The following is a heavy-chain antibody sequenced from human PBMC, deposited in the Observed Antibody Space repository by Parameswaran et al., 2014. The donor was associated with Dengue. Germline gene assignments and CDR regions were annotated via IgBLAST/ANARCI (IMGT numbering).Heavy chain of an antibody. CDR1: GFTFSSYS. CDR3: ARAWTGYYTEFDY. J-gene: IGHJ4*02. V-gene: IGHV3-21*01. D-gene: IGHD3/OR15-3a*01. CDR2: ISSSSSYI. Sequence: GESLKISCAASGFTFSSYSMNWVRQAPGKGLEWVSSISSSSSYIYYADSVKGRFTISRDNAKNSLYLQMNSLRAEDTAVYYCARAWTGYYTEFDYWGQGTLVTVSS.